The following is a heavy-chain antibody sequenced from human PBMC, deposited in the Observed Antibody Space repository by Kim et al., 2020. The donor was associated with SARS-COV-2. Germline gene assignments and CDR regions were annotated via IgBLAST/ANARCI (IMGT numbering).Heavy chain of an antibody. Sequence: ASVKVSCKASGYTFTNYFIHWVRQAPGQGLEWMGIINPHGGNTNFAQKFQGRVTMTRDTSTSTVYMEISSLGSEDTALYFCARAFCSSSTYYPTARDYYHGMDVWGKGTTVNVSS. D-gene: IGHD2-2*01. CDR2: INPHGGNT. CDR1: GYTFTNYF. J-gene: IGHJ6*04. CDR3: ARAFCSSSTYYPTARDYYHGMDV. V-gene: IGHV1-46*01.